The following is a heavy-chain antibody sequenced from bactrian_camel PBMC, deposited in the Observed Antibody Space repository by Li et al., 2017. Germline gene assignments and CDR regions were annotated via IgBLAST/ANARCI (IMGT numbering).Heavy chain of an antibody. D-gene: IGHD4*01. CDR2: VYFGGGST. Sequence: HVQLVESGGGSVQPGGSLTLSCVASGYMPSTTCMGWFRQAPGKEREGVAFVYFGGGSTYYADSVKGRFTISHDNTKRTVYLQMNSLTPEDTAMYHCAVYDAYAGRCSFREDVYDYWGRGTQVTVS. CDR3: AVYDAYAGRCSFREDVYDY. CDR1: GYMPSTTC. V-gene: IGHV3S1*01. J-gene: IGHJ4*01.